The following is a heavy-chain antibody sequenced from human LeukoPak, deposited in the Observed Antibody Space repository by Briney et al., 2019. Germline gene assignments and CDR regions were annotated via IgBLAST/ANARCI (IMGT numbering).Heavy chain of an antibody. D-gene: IGHD1-26*01. V-gene: IGHV1-46*01. CDR3: AFSVGATMGFDY. J-gene: IGHJ4*02. Sequence: ASVKVSCKASGYTFTSYYMHWVRQAPGQGLDWMGIINPSGGSTSYAQKFQGRVTMTRDTSTSTVYMELSSLRSEDTAVYYCAFSVGATMGFDYWGQGTLVTVSS. CDR1: GYTFTSYY. CDR2: INPSGGST.